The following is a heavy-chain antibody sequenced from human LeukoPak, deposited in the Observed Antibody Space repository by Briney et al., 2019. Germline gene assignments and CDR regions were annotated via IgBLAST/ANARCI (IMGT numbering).Heavy chain of an antibody. D-gene: IGHD3-9*01. CDR3: ARDRGRDFDWLPYNWFDP. J-gene: IGHJ5*02. CDR1: GFTFSSYA. Sequence: PGGSLRLSCAASGFTFSSYAMHWFRQAPGKGLEWVAVISYDGSNKYYADSVKGRFTISRDNSKNTLYLQMNSLRAEDTAVYYCARDRGRDFDWLPYNWFDPWGQGTLVTVSS. CDR2: ISYDGSNK. V-gene: IGHV3-30-3*01.